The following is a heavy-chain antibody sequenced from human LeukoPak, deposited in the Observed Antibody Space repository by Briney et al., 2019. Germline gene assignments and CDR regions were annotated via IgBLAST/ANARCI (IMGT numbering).Heavy chain of an antibody. D-gene: IGHD3-9*01. CDR1: GFIFSSWW. J-gene: IGHJ4*02. CDR2: INTDGIFI. Sequence: PGGSLRLSCAAPGFIFSSWWMIWFRRLPGKGLVSVSHINTDGIFIRYADSVRGRFTISRDNAKNTLYLQMNSLRPEDTGVYYCTTFGIDWSLSYWGQGALVTVSS. CDR3: TTFGIDWSLSY. V-gene: IGHV3-74*01.